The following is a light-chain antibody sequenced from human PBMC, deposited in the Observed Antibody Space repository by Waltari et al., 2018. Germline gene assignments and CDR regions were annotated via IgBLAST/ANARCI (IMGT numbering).Light chain of an antibody. J-gene: IGKJ2*03. Sequence: DIVMTQSPDSLAVSLGERATINCKSSRTVLYDSNTKNYLAWYQQKPGQPPNLLIYWATTRKAGVPDRFSGSGSGTDFTLTSSTLQAEDVAVYYCHQYENTPYSYGQGTKLEIK. CDR3: HQYENTPYS. CDR1: RTVLYDSNTKNY. V-gene: IGKV4-1*01. CDR2: WAT.